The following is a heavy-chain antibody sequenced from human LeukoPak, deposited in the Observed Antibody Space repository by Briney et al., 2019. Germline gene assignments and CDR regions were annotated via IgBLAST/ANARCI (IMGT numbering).Heavy chain of an antibody. CDR1: GFSLTTSGVG. J-gene: IGHJ4*02. CDR3: ARRTSKGTTAPYFDY. Sequence: SGPTLVNPTQTLTLTCTFSGFSLTTSGVGVGWIRQPPGKALEWLALIYWDDDKRYSPSLESRLTITKDTSKNQVVLTMTNMDPVDAATYYCARRTSKGTTAPYFDYWGQGTLVTVSS. V-gene: IGHV2-5*02. D-gene: IGHD4-17*01. CDR2: IYWDDDK.